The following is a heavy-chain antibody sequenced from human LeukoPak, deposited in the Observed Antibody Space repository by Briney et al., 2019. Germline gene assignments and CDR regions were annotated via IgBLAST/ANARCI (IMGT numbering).Heavy chain of an antibody. J-gene: IGHJ4*02. CDR2: IYYIGNT. CDR1: GGSVSKNTYH. D-gene: IGHD3-10*01. Sequence: PSETLSLTCTVSGGSVSKNTYHWGWVRQPPGRGLEWIAYIYYIGNTNYNPSLKSRATISIDTSKNQFSLKLSSVTAAETAVYYCAREVIIPYYYGSGSYSNFDYWGQGTLVTVSS. CDR3: AREVIIPYYYGSGSYSNFDY. V-gene: IGHV4-61*01.